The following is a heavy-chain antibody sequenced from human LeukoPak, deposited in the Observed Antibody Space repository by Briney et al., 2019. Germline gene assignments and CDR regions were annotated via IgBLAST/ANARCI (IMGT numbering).Heavy chain of an antibody. J-gene: IGHJ5*02. D-gene: IGHD3-10*01. Sequence: SETLSLTCTVSGGSISSGGYYWSWIRQHPGKGLEWIGYIYYSGSTYYNPSLKSRVTISVDTSKNQFSLKLSSVTAADTAVYYCARRGQDYYGNWFDPWGQGTLVTVSS. CDR1: GGSISSGGYY. CDR3: ARRGQDYYGNWFDP. V-gene: IGHV4-31*03. CDR2: IYYSGST.